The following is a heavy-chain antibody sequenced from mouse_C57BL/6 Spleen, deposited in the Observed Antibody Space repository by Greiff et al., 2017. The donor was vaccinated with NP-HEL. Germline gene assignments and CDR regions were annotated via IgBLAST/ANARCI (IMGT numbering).Heavy chain of an antibody. Sequence: EVQLQQSGPELVKPGASVKISCKASGYTFTDYYMNWVKQSHGKSLEWIGDINPNNGGTSYNQKFKGKATLTVDKSSSTAYMELRSLTSEDSAVYYCARLYYSNYGYFDVWGTGTTVTVSS. J-gene: IGHJ1*03. V-gene: IGHV1-26*01. CDR2: INPNNGGT. CDR3: ARLYYSNYGYFDV. CDR1: GYTFTDYY. D-gene: IGHD2-5*01.